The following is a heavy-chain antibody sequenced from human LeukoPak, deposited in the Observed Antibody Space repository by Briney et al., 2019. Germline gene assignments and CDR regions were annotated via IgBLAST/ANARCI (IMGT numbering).Heavy chain of an antibody. CDR2: ISHSGST. D-gene: IGHD5-18*01. CDR3: AIEYSYGNAFDI. J-gene: IGHJ3*02. V-gene: IGHV4-34*01. CDR1: GGSFSGYY. Sequence: SETLSLTCAVYGGSFSGYYWSWIRQPPGKGLEWIGEISHSGSTNYNPSLKSRVTISVDTSKNQFSLKLSSVTAADTAVYYCAIEYSYGNAFDIWGQGTMVTVSS.